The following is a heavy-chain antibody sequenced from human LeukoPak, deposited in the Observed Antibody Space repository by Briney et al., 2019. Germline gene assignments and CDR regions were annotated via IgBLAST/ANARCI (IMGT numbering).Heavy chain of an antibody. D-gene: IGHD1-26*01. CDR1: GGSISGNSYF. CDR2: MYYSGST. CDR3: ATIVGSTKVDD. Sequence: SETLSLTCTVSGGSISGNSYFWGWIRQPPGKGLEWIVNMYYSGSTYYNPSLKSRVTVSVDTSKNQFSLKLSSVTSTDTAVYYCATIVGSTKVDDWGQGTLVTVSS. J-gene: IGHJ4*02. V-gene: IGHV4-39*01.